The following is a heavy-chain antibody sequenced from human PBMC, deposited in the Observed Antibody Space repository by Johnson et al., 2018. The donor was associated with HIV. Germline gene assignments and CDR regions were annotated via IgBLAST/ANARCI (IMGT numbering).Heavy chain of an antibody. V-gene: IGHV3-23*04. J-gene: IGHJ3*02. Sequence: VQLVESGGGLVQPGGSLRLSCAASGFTFSSYAMSWVRQAPGKGLEWVSAISGSGGSTYYADSVKGRFTISRDNSKNTLYLQMNSLRAEDTAVYYCAKGGSLAVAAIGNAFDIWGQGTMVTVSS. CDR2: ISGSGGST. CDR3: AKGGSLAVAAIGNAFDI. D-gene: IGHD6-19*01. CDR1: GFTFSSYA.